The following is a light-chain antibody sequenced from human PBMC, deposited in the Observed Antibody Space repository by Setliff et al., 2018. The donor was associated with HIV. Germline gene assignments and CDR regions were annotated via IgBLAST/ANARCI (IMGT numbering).Light chain of an antibody. CDR3: SSFTSSSTYGSYTSSSTYV. CDR1: SSDVGGYDY. CDR2: QVS. J-gene: IGLJ1*01. V-gene: IGLV2-14*01. Sequence: QSALAQPASVSGSPGQSITISCTGTSSDVGGYDYVSWYVHHPGKAPKLIIYQVSNRPSGVPHRFSGSKSGNTASLTISGLQAEDEADYYCSSFTSSSTYGSYTSSSTYVFGIGTKVTVL.